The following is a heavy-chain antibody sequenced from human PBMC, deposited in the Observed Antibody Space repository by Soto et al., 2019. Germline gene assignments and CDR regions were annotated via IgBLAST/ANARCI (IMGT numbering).Heavy chain of an antibody. CDR3: ARQAVLPAAIMEDYFDY. D-gene: IGHD2-2*01. Sequence: SETLSLTCTVSGGSISSSSYYWGWIHQPPGKGLEWIGSIYYSGSTYYNPSLKSRVTISVDTSKNQFSLKLSSVTAADTAVYYCARQAVLPAAIMEDYFDYWGQGTLVTVSS. CDR2: IYYSGST. CDR1: GGSISSSSYY. V-gene: IGHV4-39*01. J-gene: IGHJ4*02.